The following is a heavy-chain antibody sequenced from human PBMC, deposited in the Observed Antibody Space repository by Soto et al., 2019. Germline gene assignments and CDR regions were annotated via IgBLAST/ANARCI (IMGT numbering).Heavy chain of an antibody. V-gene: IGHV1-8*01. Sequence: QVQLVQSGAEVKKPGASVKVSCKASGYTFTSYDINWVRQATGQGLEWMGWMNPNSGNTGYAQKFQGRVTMTRNTSISTAYMELSSLRSEDTAVCYCARSVEWLASFDYWGQGTLVTVSS. CDR2: MNPNSGNT. CDR1: GYTFTSYD. D-gene: IGHD6-19*01. J-gene: IGHJ4*02. CDR3: ARSVEWLASFDY.